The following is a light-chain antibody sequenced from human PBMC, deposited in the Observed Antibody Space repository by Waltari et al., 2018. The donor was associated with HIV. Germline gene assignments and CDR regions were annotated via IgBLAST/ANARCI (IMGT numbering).Light chain of an antibody. CDR3: QQRSNWLYT. Sequence: EIVLTQYPATLSLSPGERATLSCRASQSVSSYLAWYQQKPGQAPMLLIYDASNRATGIPARFSGSGSGTDFTLTISSLEPEDFAVYYCQQRSNWLYTFGQGTKREIK. CDR2: DAS. V-gene: IGKV3-11*01. J-gene: IGKJ2*01. CDR1: QSVSSY.